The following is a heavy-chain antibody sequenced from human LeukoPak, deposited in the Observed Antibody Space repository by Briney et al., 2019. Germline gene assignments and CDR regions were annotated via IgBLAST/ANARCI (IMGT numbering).Heavy chain of an antibody. J-gene: IGHJ4*02. V-gene: IGHV3-30*03. Sequence: PGGSLRLSCAASGFTFSSYSMNWVRQAPGKGLEWVAVISYDGSNKYYADSVKGRFTISRDNSKNTLYLQMNSLRAEDTAVYYCARVPRWLGERTYFDYWGQGTLVTVSS. CDR2: ISYDGSNK. CDR3: ARVPRWLGERTYFDY. CDR1: GFTFSSYS. D-gene: IGHD3-10*01.